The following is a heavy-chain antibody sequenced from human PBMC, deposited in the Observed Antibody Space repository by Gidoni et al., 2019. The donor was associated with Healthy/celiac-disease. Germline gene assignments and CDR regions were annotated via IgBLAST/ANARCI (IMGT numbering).Heavy chain of an antibody. CDR2: IIPSFGTA. CDR3: ARDQGDALDY. D-gene: IGHD2-2*01. Sequence: QVHLVQSGAALTTPGSSVKASCTASGDTFSSYAISWVRQSPGQGLEWMGGIIPSFGTANYAQKFQGRVTITADESTSTAYMELSSLRSEDTAVYYCARDQGDALDYWGQGTLVTVSS. V-gene: IGHV1-69*19. CDR1: GDTFSSYA. J-gene: IGHJ4*02.